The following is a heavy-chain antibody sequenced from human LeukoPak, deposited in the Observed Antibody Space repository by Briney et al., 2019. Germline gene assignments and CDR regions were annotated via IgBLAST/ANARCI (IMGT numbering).Heavy chain of an antibody. V-gene: IGHV3-23*01. J-gene: IGHJ5*02. CDR3: AKDRSRTP. CDR1: GFPFSSYG. CDR2: ISGSGGST. D-gene: IGHD6-6*01. Sequence: GSLSLSCAASGFPFSSYGMSWVRQAPGKGLEWVSAISGSGGSTYYADSVKGRFTVSRDNSKNTLYLQMNSLRAEDTAVYYCAKDRSRTPWGQGTLVTVSS.